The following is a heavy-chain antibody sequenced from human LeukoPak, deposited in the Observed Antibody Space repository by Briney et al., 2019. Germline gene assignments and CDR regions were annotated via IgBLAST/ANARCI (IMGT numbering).Heavy chain of an antibody. Sequence: GRSLRLSCAASGFTFDDYAMHWVRQAPGRGLERVSGIRWNSGSIGYADSVKGRFTTSRDNAKNSLYLQMNSLRAEDTALYYCAKATYYYDSSGYSPFDYWGQGTLVTVSS. D-gene: IGHD3-22*01. CDR2: IRWNSGSI. CDR1: GFTFDDYA. V-gene: IGHV3-9*01. CDR3: AKATYYYDSSGYSPFDY. J-gene: IGHJ4*02.